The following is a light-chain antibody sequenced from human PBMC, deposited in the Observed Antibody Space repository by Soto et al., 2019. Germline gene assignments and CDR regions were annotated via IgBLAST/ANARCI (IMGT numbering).Light chain of an antibody. CDR1: SSDVGGSNY. J-gene: IGLJ2*01. CDR3: TSHAGSNHVV. CDR2: EVN. V-gene: IGLV2-8*01. Sequence: QSVLTQPPSASGSPGQSVTISCTGTSSDVGGSNYVSWYQQHPGKAPKLIIYEVNKRPSGVPDRFSGSKSGNTASLTVSGLQAEDEADYYCTSHAGSNHVVFGGGTKLTVL.